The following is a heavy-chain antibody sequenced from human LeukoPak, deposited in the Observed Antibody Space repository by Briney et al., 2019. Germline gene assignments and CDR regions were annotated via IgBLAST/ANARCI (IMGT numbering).Heavy chain of an antibody. J-gene: IGHJ6*02. D-gene: IGHD2-15*01. Sequence: GGSLRLSCAAAGFPFSNYAIHWVRQAPGKGLEWVALISYDGGNKYYVDSVKGRFAISRDNSKNTLYLQMNSLRAEDTAVYYCARISCTGGSCYPYSYYDMDVWGQGTTVTVSS. CDR2: ISYDGGNK. CDR1: GFPFSNYA. V-gene: IGHV3-30*03. CDR3: ARISCTGGSCYPYSYYDMDV.